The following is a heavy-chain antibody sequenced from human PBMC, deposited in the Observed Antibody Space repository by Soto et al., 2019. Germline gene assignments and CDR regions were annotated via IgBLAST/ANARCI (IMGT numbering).Heavy chain of an antibody. Sequence: EVQLVESGGGLVQPGGSLRLSCAASGFTFSSYDMHWVRQATGKGLEWVSAIGTAGDTYYPGSVKGRFTISREKAKNSLYLQMNSLRAGDTAVYYCARGPYGSGSPIAPYSFDYWGQGTLVTVSS. CDR2: IGTAGDT. CDR1: GFTFSSYD. CDR3: ARGPYGSGSPIAPYSFDY. J-gene: IGHJ4*02. V-gene: IGHV3-13*01. D-gene: IGHD3-10*01.